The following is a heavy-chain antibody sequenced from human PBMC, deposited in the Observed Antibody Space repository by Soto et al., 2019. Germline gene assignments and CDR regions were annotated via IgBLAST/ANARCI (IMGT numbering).Heavy chain of an antibody. V-gene: IGHV4-30-4*01. CDR3: ATMGTPVTGLYYFDY. CDR1: GGSISSGNYY. Sequence: QVQLQESGPGLAKPSQTLSLTCTVSGGSISSGNYYWSWIRQPPGKGLEWIGFISYSGTTHYSASLRSRVSISVDTSKKQFSLDLSSVTAADTAVYYCATMGTPVTGLYYFDYWGQGTLVTVSS. J-gene: IGHJ4*02. CDR2: ISYSGTT. D-gene: IGHD4-17*01.